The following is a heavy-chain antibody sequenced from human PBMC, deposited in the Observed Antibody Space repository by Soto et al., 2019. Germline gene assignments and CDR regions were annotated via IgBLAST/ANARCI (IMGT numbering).Heavy chain of an antibody. CDR2: INTDNGNT. V-gene: IGHV1-3*04. Sequence: QVQLVQSGAEVKQPGASVKVSCKSSGYTFTHYAMHWVRQAPGQGLEWLGWINTDNGNTAFSQKFQGRVSITMDTSASTAYVELSSLISEDTAVYYSARQGDSPILRDTFDIWGQGKLVTVAS. CDR1: GYTFTHYA. CDR3: ARQGDSPILRDTFDI. J-gene: IGHJ3*02. D-gene: IGHD2-8*01.